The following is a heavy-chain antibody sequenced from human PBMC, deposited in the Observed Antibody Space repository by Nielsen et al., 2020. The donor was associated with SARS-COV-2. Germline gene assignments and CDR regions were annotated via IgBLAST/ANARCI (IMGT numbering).Heavy chain of an antibody. CDR1: GFTFTRHW. CDR3: TRVTWVG. D-gene: IGHD3-10*01. Sequence: GESLKISCAASGFTFTRHWMSWVRQAPGKGLEWVANIKQDGSVKYLLDSVKGRFTISRDNAKNSLDLQMNSLTAEDTAVYYCTRVTWVGWGQGTLVTVSS. V-gene: IGHV3-7*01. CDR2: IKQDGSVK. J-gene: IGHJ4*02.